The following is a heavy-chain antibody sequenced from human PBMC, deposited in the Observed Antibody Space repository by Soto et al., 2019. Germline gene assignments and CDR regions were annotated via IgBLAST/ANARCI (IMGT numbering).Heavy chain of an antibody. V-gene: IGHV4-39*01. D-gene: IGHD2-2*01. CDR2: IYYSGST. Sequence: SETLSLTCTVSGGSISSSSYYWGWIRQPPGKGLEWIGSIYYSGSTYYNPSLKSRVTISVDTSKNQFSLKLSSVTAADTAVYYFWERVYCNSSRRFIWVGPCGGSWFDPWGQGTLVTVSS. J-gene: IGHJ5*02. CDR3: WERVYCNSSRRFIWVGPCGGSWFDP. CDR1: GGSISSSSYY.